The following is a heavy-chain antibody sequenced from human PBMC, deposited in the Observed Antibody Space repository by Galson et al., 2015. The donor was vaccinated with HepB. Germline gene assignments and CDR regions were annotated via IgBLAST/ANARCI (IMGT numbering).Heavy chain of an antibody. V-gene: IGHV6-1*01. D-gene: IGHD1-26*01. J-gene: IGHJ4*02. CDR1: GDSVSSNSAA. CDR2: TYYRSKWYS. CDR3: ARGPGALNY. Sequence: CAISGDSVSSNSAAWNWIRQSPSRGLEWLGRTYYRSKWYSYYAVSVKSRITISPDTSKSQFSLQLNSVTPEDTAIYYCARGPGALNYWGQGTLVTVSS.